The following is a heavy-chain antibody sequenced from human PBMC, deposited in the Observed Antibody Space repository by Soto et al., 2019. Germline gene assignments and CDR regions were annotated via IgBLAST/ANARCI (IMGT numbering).Heavy chain of an antibody. J-gene: IGHJ4*02. V-gene: IGHV4-4*07. CDR2: IYTSGST. CDR3: ARGGRIVARDRGVFVVERSH. D-gene: IGHD2-21*01. Sequence: PAGKGLEWIGRIYTSGSTNYNPSLKSRVTISVDTSKNQFSLKLSSVTAADTAVYYCARGGRIVARDRGVFVVERSHRAQGTAVPVSS.